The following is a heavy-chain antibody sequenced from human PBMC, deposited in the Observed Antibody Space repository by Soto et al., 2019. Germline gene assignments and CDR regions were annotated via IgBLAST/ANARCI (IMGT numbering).Heavy chain of an antibody. Sequence: QVQLQESGPGLVAPSGTLSVTCAVYGVSISSSPWWTWLCQAPGKGLEWIGEMYPSRGTTCNPSLQNRVTISVDNTKNHLSLTLTSVTAADTAVYYCARCLHCSNGGRFDPWGQGALVTVSS. CDR2: MYPSRGT. D-gene: IGHD2-8*01. J-gene: IGHJ5*02. CDR3: ARCLHCSNGGRFDP. V-gene: IGHV4-4*02. CDR1: GVSISSSPW.